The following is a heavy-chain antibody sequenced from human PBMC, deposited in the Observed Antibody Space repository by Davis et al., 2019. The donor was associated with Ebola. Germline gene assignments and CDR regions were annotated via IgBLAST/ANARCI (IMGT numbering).Heavy chain of an antibody. CDR1: GGSISSSSYY. CDR3: ARRRGRNCSGGSCYWDY. CDR2: IYYSGST. V-gene: IGHV4-39*01. Sequence: SETLSLTCTVSGGSISSSSYYWGWIRQPPGKGLEWIGSIYYSGSTYYNPSLKSRVTISVDTSKNQFSLKLSSVTAADTAVYYCARRRGRNCSGGSCYWDYWGQGTLVTVSS. J-gene: IGHJ4*02. D-gene: IGHD2-15*01.